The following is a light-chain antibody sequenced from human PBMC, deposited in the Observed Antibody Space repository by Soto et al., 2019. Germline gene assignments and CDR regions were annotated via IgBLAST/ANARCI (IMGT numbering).Light chain of an antibody. V-gene: IGKV3-20*01. CDR3: HQYLDSPNT. CDR2: GAS. Sequence: EIVLTQSPDTLSLSPGERATFSCRATQSITNNYVAWYQQKPGQAPRLLIYGASRRATGIPDRISGRGSGTDFTLSITGLEPEDFAVYYCHQYLDSPNTFGQGTKLEIK. CDR1: QSITNNY. J-gene: IGKJ2*01.